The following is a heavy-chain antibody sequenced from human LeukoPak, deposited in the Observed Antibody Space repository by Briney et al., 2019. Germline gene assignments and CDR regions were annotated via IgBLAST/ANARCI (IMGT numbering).Heavy chain of an antibody. J-gene: IGHJ4*02. CDR1: GGSISSSSYY. D-gene: IGHD6-6*01. V-gene: IGHV4-39*07. Sequence: SETLSLTCTVSGGSISSSSYYWGWIRQPPGKGLEWIGSIYHSGSTYYNPSLKSRVTISVDASKNQFSLKLSSVTAADTAVYYCARGVARSSKFHFSYYFDYWGQGTLVTVSS. CDR2: IYHSGST. CDR3: ARGVARSSKFHFSYYFDY.